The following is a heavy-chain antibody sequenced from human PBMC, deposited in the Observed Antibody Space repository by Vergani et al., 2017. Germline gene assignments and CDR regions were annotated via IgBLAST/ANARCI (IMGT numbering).Heavy chain of an antibody. V-gene: IGHV4-31*03. CDR1: GGSISSDTFY. Sequence: QVQLQESGPGLVKPSQTLSLTCTVSGGSISSDTFYWSWIRQHPGKGLEWIGNIYNSGSTYYNPSLKSRVSISVDTSKNQFSLKLTSVTAADTAVYYCATATGPHEYGSGIEGPVDVWGKGTTVTVSS. CDR3: ATATGPHEYGSGIEGPVDV. D-gene: IGHD3-10*01. J-gene: IGHJ6*04. CDR2: IYNSGST.